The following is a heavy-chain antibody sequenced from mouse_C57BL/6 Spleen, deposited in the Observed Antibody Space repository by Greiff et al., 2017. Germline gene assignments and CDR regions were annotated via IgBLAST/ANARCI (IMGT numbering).Heavy chain of an antibody. CDR3: ARWLLPHYYAMDY. CDR2: ISSGSSTI. V-gene: IGHV5-17*01. D-gene: IGHD2-3*01. CDR1: GFTFSDYG. Sequence: EVQLQESGGGLVKPGGSLKLSCAASGFTFSDYGMHWVRQAPEKGLEWVAYISSGSSTIYYADTVKGRFTISRDNAKNTLFLQMTSLRSEDTAMYYCARWLLPHYYAMDYWGQGTSVTVSS. J-gene: IGHJ4*01.